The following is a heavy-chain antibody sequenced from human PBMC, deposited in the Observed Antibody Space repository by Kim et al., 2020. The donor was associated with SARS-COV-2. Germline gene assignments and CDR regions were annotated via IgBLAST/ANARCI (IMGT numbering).Heavy chain of an antibody. CDR2: ISGSGGST. CDR1: GFTFSSYA. CDR3: AKSPGDYVSRVEWYFDL. J-gene: IGHJ2*01. Sequence: GGSLRLSCAASGFTFSSYAMSWVRQAPGKGLEWVSAISGSGGSTYYADSVKGRFTISRDNSKNTLYLQMNSLRAEDTAVYYCAKSPGDYVSRVEWYFDLWGRGTLVTVSS. D-gene: IGHD4-17*01. V-gene: IGHV3-23*01.